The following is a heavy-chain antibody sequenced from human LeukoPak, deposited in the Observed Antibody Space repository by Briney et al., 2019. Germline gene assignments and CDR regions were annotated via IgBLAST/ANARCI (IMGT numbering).Heavy chain of an antibody. CDR1: GGSISDYY. D-gene: IGHD3-3*01. J-gene: IGHJ6*03. CDR3: ARGDFCSKSNCYLRPMDV. CDR2: IYYSGST. Sequence: PSETLFLTCTVSGGSISDYYWNWIRQPPGKGLEWIGYIYYSGSTTYNPSLKSRVTMSVDTAKNQFSLKLRSVTAADTAVYYCARGDFCSKSNCYLRPMDVWGKGTTVTVSS. V-gene: IGHV4-59*08.